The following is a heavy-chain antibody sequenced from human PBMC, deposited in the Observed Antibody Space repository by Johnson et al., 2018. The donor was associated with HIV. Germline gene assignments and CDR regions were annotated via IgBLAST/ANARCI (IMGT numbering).Heavy chain of an antibody. CDR3: ARAVGYSSSNDAFDI. V-gene: IGHV3-23*04. CDR2: ISGSGGST. J-gene: IGHJ3*02. D-gene: IGHD6-13*01. Sequence: VQLVESGGGLVQPGGSLRLSCAASGFTFSSYAMSWVRQAPGKGLEWVSAISGSGGSTYYADSVKGRFTISRDNSKNTLFLQMNSLRVDDTAVYYCARAVGYSSSNDAFDIWGQGTMVTVSS. CDR1: GFTFSSYA.